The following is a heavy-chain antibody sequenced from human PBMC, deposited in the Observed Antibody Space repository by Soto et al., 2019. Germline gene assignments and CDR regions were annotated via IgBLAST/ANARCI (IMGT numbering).Heavy chain of an antibody. Sequence: EVYLLESGGGLVQPGGSLRLSCAASGFTFSNYAMTWVRRAPGKGLEWVSSISASGGGTFYADSVKGRFIISRDSSKNTLYLQMNSLRVEDTAVYYCAKSRTATTSCYGSWGQGTLVTVSS. CDR2: ISASGGGT. CDR3: AKSRTATTSCYGS. V-gene: IGHV3-23*01. CDR1: GFTFSNYA. D-gene: IGHD2-2*01. J-gene: IGHJ5*02.